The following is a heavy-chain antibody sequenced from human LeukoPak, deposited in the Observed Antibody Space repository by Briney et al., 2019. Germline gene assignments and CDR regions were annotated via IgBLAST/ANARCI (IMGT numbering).Heavy chain of an antibody. CDR2: ISNSGSTI. Sequence: GGSLRLSCAASGFTFSSYEMNWVRQAPGKGLEWDSYISNSGSTIYYADSVKGRFTISRDNAKNSLYLQMNSLRAEDTAVYYCARAPYYYDSSGYRPHFDYWGQGTLVTVSS. CDR1: GFTFSSYE. CDR3: ARAPYYYDSSGYRPHFDY. D-gene: IGHD3-22*01. J-gene: IGHJ4*02. V-gene: IGHV3-48*03.